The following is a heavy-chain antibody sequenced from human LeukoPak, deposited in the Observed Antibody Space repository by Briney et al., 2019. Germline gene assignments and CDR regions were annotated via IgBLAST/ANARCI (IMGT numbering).Heavy chain of an antibody. CDR3: ARETNYYDSSGNPYMDV. D-gene: IGHD3-22*01. Sequence: ASVKVSCKASGYTFTSYYIHWVRQAPGQGLEWRGMINPSGGSTRYAQKFQGRVTMTRDTSTSTVYMELSSLRSDDTAVYYCARETNYYDSSGNPYMDVWGKGTTVTISS. J-gene: IGHJ6*03. CDR2: INPSGGST. V-gene: IGHV1-46*01. CDR1: GYTFTSYY.